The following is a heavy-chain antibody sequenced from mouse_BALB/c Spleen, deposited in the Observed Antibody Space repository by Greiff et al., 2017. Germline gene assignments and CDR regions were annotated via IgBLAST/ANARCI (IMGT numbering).Heavy chain of an antibody. CDR1: GFNIKDTY. V-gene: IGHV14-3*02. CDR3: ARWSYDYDSGVAMDY. J-gene: IGHJ4*01. Sequence: VQLQQSGAELVKPGASVKLSCTASGFNIKDTYMHWVKQRPEQGLEWIGRIDPANGNTKYDPKFQGKATITADTSSNTAYLQLSSLTSEDTAVYYCARWSYDYDSGVAMDYWGQGTSVTGSS. CDR2: IDPANGNT. D-gene: IGHD2-4*01.